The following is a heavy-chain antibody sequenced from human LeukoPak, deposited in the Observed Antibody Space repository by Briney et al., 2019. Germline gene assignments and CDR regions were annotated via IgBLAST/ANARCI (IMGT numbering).Heavy chain of an antibody. V-gene: IGHV4-34*01. CDR2: INHSGST. J-gene: IGHJ6*03. CDR3: ARGPAYYDFWSGYYDPYYYYYYMDV. Sequence: PSETLSLTCAVYGGSFSGYYWSWIRQPPGKGLEWIGEINHSGSTNYNPSLKSRVNISVDTSKNQFSLKLSSVTAADTAVYYCARGPAYYDFWSGYYDPYYYYYYMDVWGKGTTVTVSS. D-gene: IGHD3-3*01. CDR1: GGSFSGYY.